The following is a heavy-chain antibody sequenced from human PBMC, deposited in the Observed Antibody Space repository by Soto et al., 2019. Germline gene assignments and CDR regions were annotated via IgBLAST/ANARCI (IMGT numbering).Heavy chain of an antibody. D-gene: IGHD3-10*01. CDR3: ARGRVRGVIIY. J-gene: IGHJ4*02. V-gene: IGHV3-48*04. CDR2: ISSSSSTI. CDR1: GFTFSSYS. Sequence: GGSLRLSCAASGFTFSSYSMNWVRQAPGKGLEWVSYISSSSSTIYYADSVKGRFTISRDNAKNSLYLQMNSLRAEDTAVYYCARGRVRGVIIYWGQGTLVTVSS.